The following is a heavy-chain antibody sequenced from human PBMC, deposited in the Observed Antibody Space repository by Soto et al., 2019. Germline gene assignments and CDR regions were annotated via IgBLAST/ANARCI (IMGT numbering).Heavy chain of an antibody. D-gene: IGHD3-22*01. CDR1: GGSISSYY. CDR2: IYYSGST. V-gene: IGHV4-59*12. CDR3: ARGGVDYYDSSGYYFSPYYLDY. J-gene: IGHJ4*02. Sequence: PTETLSLTCTVSGGSISSYYWSWIRQPAGTGLEWIGYIYYSGSTNYNPSLKSRVTISVDTSKNQFSLKLSSVTAADTAVYYCARGGVDYYDSSGYYFSPYYLDYWGQGTLVTV.